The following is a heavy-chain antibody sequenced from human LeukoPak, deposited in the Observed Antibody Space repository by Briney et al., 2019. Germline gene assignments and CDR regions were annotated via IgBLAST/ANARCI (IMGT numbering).Heavy chain of an antibody. Sequence: SETLSLTCSVSGGSISGGRYYWNWIRQPAGRALEWLGRIYPSGSTNYNTSLKSRVTISVDTSKNQFSLKLSSVTAADTAVYYCARDVGYTTGPYYYDSSGYDHWGQGTLVTVSS. V-gene: IGHV4-61*02. CDR1: GGSISGGRYY. J-gene: IGHJ4*02. D-gene: IGHD3-22*01. CDR2: IYPSGST. CDR3: ARDVGYTTGPYYYDSSGYDH.